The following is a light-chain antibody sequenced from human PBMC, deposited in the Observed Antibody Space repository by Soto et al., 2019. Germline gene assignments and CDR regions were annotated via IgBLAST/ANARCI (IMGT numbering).Light chain of an antibody. CDR2: AAS. V-gene: IGKV1-8*01. Sequence: AIRMTQSPSSFSASTGDRVTITCRASQGISSYLAWYQQKPGKAPKRLIYAASTLQSGVPSRFSGSGSGTDFTLTISCLQSEDFATYCCQQYYSYPFTFGPGTKVDIK. J-gene: IGKJ3*01. CDR1: QGISSY. CDR3: QQYYSYPFT.